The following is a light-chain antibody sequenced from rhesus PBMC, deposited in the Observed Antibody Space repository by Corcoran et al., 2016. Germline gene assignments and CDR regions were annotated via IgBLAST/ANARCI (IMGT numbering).Light chain of an antibody. V-gene: IGKV3-35*01. Sequence: EIVMTQSPATLSLSPGERATLSCRASQSVSNNLAWYQQKPGQAPRLLIYYATNRATGIPDRVSGSGSGTDFTLTISSLEPEDVGVYYCQQYNNWNSFGQGTKVEIK. J-gene: IGKJ2*01. CDR3: QQYNNWNS. CDR1: QSVSNN. CDR2: YAT.